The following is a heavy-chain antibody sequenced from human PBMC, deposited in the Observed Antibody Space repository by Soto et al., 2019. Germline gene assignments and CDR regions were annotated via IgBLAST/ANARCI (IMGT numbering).Heavy chain of an antibody. CDR1: GFTFSSYG. Sequence: QVQLVESGGGVVQPGRSLRLSCAASGFTFSSYGMHWVRQAPGKGLEWVAVIWYDGGNKYYADSVKGRFTISRDNSKNTLYLQMNSLRAEDTAVYYCARDLVVVVAATEEGAFDIWGQGTMVTVSS. J-gene: IGHJ3*02. D-gene: IGHD2-15*01. V-gene: IGHV3-33*01. CDR2: IWYDGGNK. CDR3: ARDLVVVVAATEEGAFDI.